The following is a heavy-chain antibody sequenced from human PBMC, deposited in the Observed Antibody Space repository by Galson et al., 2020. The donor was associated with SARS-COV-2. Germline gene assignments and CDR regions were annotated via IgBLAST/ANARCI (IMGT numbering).Heavy chain of an antibody. CDR1: GFTFNNYW. CDR3: ARVDLWFGEVDMGHYDS. CDR2: IDADGSTT. D-gene: IGHD3-10*01. J-gene: IGHJ4*02. Sequence: GGSLRLSCAASGFTFNNYWMHWVRQAPGKGLVWVSTIDADGSTTSYADSVRGRFTISRDNSKNTVYLQMSSLRAEDTAVYYCARVDLWFGEVDMGHYDSWGQGVLVTVSS. V-gene: IGHV3-74*01.